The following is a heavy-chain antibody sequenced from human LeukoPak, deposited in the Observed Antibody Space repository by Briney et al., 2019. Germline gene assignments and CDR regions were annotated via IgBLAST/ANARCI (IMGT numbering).Heavy chain of an antibody. D-gene: IGHD3-9*01. CDR3: ARLHYDVLTGPFDY. V-gene: IGHV3-23*01. CDR2: ITANGDAT. Sequence: GGSLRLSCVGSGFIFRSYAVTWVRQAPGKGLQWVSSITANGDATYYADSVKGRFTISRDNSKNTLYLQMSSLRAEDTAVYYCARLHYDVLTGPFDYWGRGTLVTVSS. J-gene: IGHJ4*02. CDR1: GFIFRSYA.